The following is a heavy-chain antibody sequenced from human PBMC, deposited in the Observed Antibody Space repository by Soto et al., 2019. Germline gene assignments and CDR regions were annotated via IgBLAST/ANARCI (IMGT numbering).Heavy chain of an antibody. CDR2: SSGSGGST. Sequence: GGSLRLSCAASGFTFSSYVVTWVRQAPGSGLEWDSGSSGSGGSTYYADSVKGRFTISRDNSKNTLYLQMNSLRAEDTAVYYCAKAGTIFGVVTNNWFDPWGQGT. V-gene: IGHV3-23*01. J-gene: IGHJ5*02. D-gene: IGHD3-3*01. CDR3: AKAGTIFGVVTNNWFDP. CDR1: GFTFSSYV.